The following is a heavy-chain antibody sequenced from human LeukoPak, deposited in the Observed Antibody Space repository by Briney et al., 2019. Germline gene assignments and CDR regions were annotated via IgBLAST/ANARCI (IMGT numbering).Heavy chain of an antibody. V-gene: IGHV1-8*01. CDR3: ARGGYSYGPAGIDY. CDR2: MNPSSGNT. D-gene: IGHD5-18*01. CDR1: GYTFTSYD. Sequence: ASVKVSCKASGYTFTSYDINWVRQATGQGLEWMGWMNPSSGNTGYAQKFQGRVTMTRNTSISTAYMELSSLRSEDTAVYYCARGGYSYGPAGIDYWGQGTLVTVSS. J-gene: IGHJ4*02.